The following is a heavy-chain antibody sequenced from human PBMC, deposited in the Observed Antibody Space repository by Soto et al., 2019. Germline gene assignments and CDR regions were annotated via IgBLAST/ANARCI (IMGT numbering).Heavy chain of an antibody. J-gene: IGHJ4*01. CDR1: RFTFSTYE. V-gene: IGHV3-48*03. CDR3: VRYCSSTLCNGVATRTFDY. CDR2: ISSGGDTV. D-gene: IGHD2-2*01. Sequence: EVQLVESGGALVQPGGSLRLSCAASRFTFSTYEMHWLRQAPGKGLEWVSYISSGGDTVHYADSVKGRFTISRDNTRNSLYLQMNSLRDEDTALYYCVRYCSSTLCNGVATRTFDYWGQRTLVTVSS.